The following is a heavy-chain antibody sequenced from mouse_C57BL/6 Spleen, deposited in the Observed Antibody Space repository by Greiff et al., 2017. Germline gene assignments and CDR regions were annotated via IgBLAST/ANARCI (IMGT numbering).Heavy chain of an antibody. J-gene: IGHJ2*01. CDR3: ARKKNYKDD. CDR1: GYTFTSYW. CDR2: IDPSDSYT. Sequence: QVQLQQPGAELVKPGASVKLSCKASGYTFTSYWMQWVKQRPGQGLEWIGEIDPSDSYTNYNQKFKGKATLTVDTSSSTAYMQLSSLTSEDSAVYYCARKKNYKDDWGQGTTLTVSS. V-gene: IGHV1-50*01. D-gene: IGHD2-12*01.